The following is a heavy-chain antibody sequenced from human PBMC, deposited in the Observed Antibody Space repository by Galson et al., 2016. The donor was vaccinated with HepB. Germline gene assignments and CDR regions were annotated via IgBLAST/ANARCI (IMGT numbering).Heavy chain of an antibody. CDR2: IWFDGNNK. CDR1: GFTFTSYG. J-gene: IGHJ4*02. CDR3: ARSPRIQVWRRYDFFEY. D-gene: IGHD3-16*01. Sequence: SLRLSCAASGFTFTSYGMHWVRQAPGKGLEWVALIWFDGNNKYYVDSVKGRFTISRDDSKNTLYLQMNSLGAEDTAVYYCARSPRIQVWRRYDFFEYWGQGSLVTVSS. V-gene: IGHV3-33*01.